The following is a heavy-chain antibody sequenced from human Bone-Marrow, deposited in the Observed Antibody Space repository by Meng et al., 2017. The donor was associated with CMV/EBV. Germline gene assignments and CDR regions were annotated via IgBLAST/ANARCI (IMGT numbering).Heavy chain of an antibody. J-gene: IGHJ4*02. Sequence: GESLKISCGASGFSFGSYGMHWVRQAPGKGLEWVAFIRHDGSYGYYTDSVKGRFTISRDNSKNTMYLQMTSLRVEDTAVYYCAKDVEWGQGTLVTVS. CDR1: GFSFGSYG. CDR3: AKDVE. CDR2: IRHDGSYG. V-gene: IGHV3-30*02.